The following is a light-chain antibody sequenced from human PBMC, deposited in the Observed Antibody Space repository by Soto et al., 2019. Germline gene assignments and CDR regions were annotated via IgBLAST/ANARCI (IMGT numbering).Light chain of an antibody. J-gene: IGKJ3*01. CDR3: QQYTS. CDR1: QSISSW. V-gene: IGKV1-5*03. Sequence: DIQMTQSPSTLSASVGDRVTITCRASQSISSWLAWYQQKPGKAPKLLIYKASSLESGVPSRFSGSGSGTEFTLTIRSLQPDDFATYYCQQYTSFGPGTKVDIK. CDR2: KAS.